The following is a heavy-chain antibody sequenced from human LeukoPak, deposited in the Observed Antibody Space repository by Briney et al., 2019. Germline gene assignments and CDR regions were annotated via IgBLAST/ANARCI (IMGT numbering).Heavy chain of an antibody. CDR1: GGSISGYY. CDR2: IHDSGNT. Sequence: SETLSLTCTVSGGSISGYYWSWIRQPPGKGLEWIGFIHDSGNTYYNASLRSRVSISVDTSKNQLSLNLRSVAAADTAVYYCARVDSGSSDYWGQGTLVTVSS. CDR3: ARVDSGSSDY. V-gene: IGHV4-59*01. J-gene: IGHJ4*02. D-gene: IGHD1-26*01.